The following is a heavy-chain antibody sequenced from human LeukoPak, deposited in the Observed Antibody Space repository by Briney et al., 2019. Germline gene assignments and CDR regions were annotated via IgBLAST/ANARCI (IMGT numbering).Heavy chain of an antibody. CDR2: IKEDGSEK. CDR3: ARDQGDYYYGMDV. CDR1: GFTFSTYW. Sequence: PGGSLRLSCAASGFTFSTYWMTWVRQAPGKGLEWVANIKEDGSEKYYVDSVKGRFTISRDNDKNSLYLQMNSLRAEDTAVYYCARDQGDYYYGMDVWGQGTTVTVSS. J-gene: IGHJ6*02. D-gene: IGHD3-10*01. V-gene: IGHV3-7*03.